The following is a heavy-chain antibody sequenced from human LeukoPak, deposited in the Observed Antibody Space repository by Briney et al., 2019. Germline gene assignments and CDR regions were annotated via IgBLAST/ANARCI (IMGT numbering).Heavy chain of an antibody. CDR1: GFTFSSYS. Sequence: GALRLSCAASGFTFSSYSMNWVRQAPGKGLEWVSYISSSSSTIYYADSVKGRFTISRDNAKNSLYLQMNSLRDEDTAVYYCARVVTRGLLKRDKYYFDYWGQGTLVTVSS. J-gene: IGHJ4*02. V-gene: IGHV3-48*02. CDR2: ISSSSSTI. D-gene: IGHD2-15*01. CDR3: ARVVTRGLLKRDKYYFDY.